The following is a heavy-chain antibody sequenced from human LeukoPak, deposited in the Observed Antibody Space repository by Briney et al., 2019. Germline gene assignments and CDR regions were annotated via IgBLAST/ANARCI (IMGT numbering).Heavy chain of an antibody. D-gene: IGHD6-19*01. J-gene: IGHJ5*02. V-gene: IGHV4-38-2*02. CDR3: ARDSSGTLSGGGWFDP. CDR2: VYHSGAT. Sequence: SETLSLICSVSNYSISDGYYWGWIRQPPGKGLEWIGGVYHSGATYYTPSLKSRVTISEDTSKNQFSLNLTSVTAADTAVYYCARDSSGTLSGGGWFDPWGQGTLVTVSS. CDR1: NYSISDGYY.